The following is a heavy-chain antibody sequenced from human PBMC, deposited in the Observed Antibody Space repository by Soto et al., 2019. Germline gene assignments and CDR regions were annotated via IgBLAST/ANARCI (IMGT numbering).Heavy chain of an antibody. CDR3: ARAPPIVVVPAAIRGGWFDP. CDR1: GGTFSSYA. CDR2: IIPIFGTA. Sequence: QVQLVQSGAEVKKPGSSVKVSCKASGGTFSSYAISWVRQAPGQGLEWMGWIIPIFGTANYAQKFQGRVTITADKSTSTAYMELSSLRSEDTAVYYCARAPPIVVVPAAIRGGWFDPWGQGTLVTVSS. V-gene: IGHV1-69*06. J-gene: IGHJ5*02. D-gene: IGHD2-2*02.